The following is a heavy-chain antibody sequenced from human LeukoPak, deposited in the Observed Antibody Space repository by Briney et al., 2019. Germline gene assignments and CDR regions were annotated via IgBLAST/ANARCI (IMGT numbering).Heavy chain of an antibody. V-gene: IGHV4-31*03. CDR1: GGSISNCGYY. Sequence: PSETLSLTCTVSGGSISNCGYYWIWIPQTTGQVLEWLGGIYFSGRTYYNPSLKSRVTISVHTSKNQFSLNLYAVTAAETAVYYSAREHDRSGYGAFDIWGQGTIVTVSS. J-gene: IGHJ3*02. CDR3: AREHDRSGYGAFDI. CDR2: IYFSGRT. D-gene: IGHD3-22*01.